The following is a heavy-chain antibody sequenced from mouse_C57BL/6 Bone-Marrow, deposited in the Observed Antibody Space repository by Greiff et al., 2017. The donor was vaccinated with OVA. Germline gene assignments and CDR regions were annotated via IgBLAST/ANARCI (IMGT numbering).Heavy chain of an antibody. Sequence: VQLQQSGPELVKPGASVKLSCKASGYTFTSYDINWVKQRPGQGLEWIGWIYPRDGSTKYNEKFKGKATLTVDTSSSTAYMELHSLTSEDSAGYFCARDYGSSDYAMDYWGQGTSVTVSS. CDR2: IYPRDGST. CDR1: GYTFTSYD. J-gene: IGHJ4*01. CDR3: ARDYGSSDYAMDY. V-gene: IGHV1-85*01. D-gene: IGHD1-1*01.